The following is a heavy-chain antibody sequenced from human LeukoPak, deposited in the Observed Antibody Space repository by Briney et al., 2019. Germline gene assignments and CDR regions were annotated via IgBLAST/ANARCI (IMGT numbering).Heavy chain of an antibody. V-gene: IGHV1-69*04. CDR2: IIPVLGIA. CDR3: AREPTRRYSSTRCPFDY. Sequence: SVKVSCKASGGTFSSYPISWVRQAPGQGLEWMGRIIPVLGIANYAQKFQGRVTITADKSTSTAYMELSSLRSEDTAVYYCAREPTRRYSSTRCPFDYWGQGTLVTVSS. CDR1: GGTFSSYP. J-gene: IGHJ4*02. D-gene: IGHD2-2*01.